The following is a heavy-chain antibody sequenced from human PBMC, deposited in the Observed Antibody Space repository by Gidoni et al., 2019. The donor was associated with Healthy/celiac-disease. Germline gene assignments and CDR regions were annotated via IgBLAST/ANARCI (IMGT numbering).Heavy chain of an antibody. D-gene: IGHD6-6*01. CDR2: IYSGGST. V-gene: IGHV3-66*02. CDR1: GFTVSSHY. CDR3: ARDIGSSSSFYYYYGMDV. J-gene: IGHJ6*02. Sequence: EVQLVESGGGLVQPGGSLRLPCAASGFTVSSHYMGWVRQAPGKGLEWVSVIYSGGSTYYADSVKGRFTISRDNSKNTLYLQMNSLRAEDTAVYYCARDIGSSSSFYYYYGMDVWGQGTTVTVSS.